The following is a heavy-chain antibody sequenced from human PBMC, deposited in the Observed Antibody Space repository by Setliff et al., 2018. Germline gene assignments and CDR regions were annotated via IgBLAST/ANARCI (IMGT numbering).Heavy chain of an antibody. V-gene: IGHV3-33*06. D-gene: IGHD6-19*01. CDR1: GFDFSSYG. J-gene: IGHJ4*02. CDR2: IWFDGSNK. CDR3: AKNHLAGTPHVYFDY. Sequence: GGSLRLSCVASGFDFSSYGMHWVRQAPGKGLEWVAVIWFDGSNKYYADSLKGRFTISRDNSKNTLYLQMNSLRAEDTAVYYCAKNHLAGTPHVYFDYWGQGTLVTVSS.